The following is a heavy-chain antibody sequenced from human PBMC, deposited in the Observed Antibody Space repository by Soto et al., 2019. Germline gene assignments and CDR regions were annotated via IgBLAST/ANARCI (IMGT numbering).Heavy chain of an antibody. V-gene: IGHV4-59*01. Sequence: SETLSLTCSVSGGSISNYYWGWIRQPPGKGLEWIGYVYYTGTTHFNPSLKSRVSMSVDTPKNQFSLKLTSVTSADTAVYYCARAAAADYWGQGTLVTVS. CDR3: ARAAAADY. J-gene: IGHJ4*02. CDR2: VYYTGTT. CDR1: GGSISNYY. D-gene: IGHD6-13*01.